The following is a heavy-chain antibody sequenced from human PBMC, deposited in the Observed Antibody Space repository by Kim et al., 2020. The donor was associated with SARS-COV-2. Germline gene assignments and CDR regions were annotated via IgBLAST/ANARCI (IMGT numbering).Heavy chain of an antibody. CDR3: ARDVGDYSGMDA. V-gene: IGHV3-23*01. CDR1: GFSFSSCA. J-gene: IGHJ6*02. D-gene: IGHD3-16*01. CDR2: ISHDGTSS. Sequence: GGSLRLSCAASGFSFSSCAMTWVRQAPGKGLEWVSSISHDGTSSHYAHSVKGRFTISRDDSKNTLYLQLNSLRGEDTALYYCARDVGDYSGMDAWGQRTTVTVSS.